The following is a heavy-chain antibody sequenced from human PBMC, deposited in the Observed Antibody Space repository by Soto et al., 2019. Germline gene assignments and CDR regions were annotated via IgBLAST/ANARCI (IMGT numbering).Heavy chain of an antibody. D-gene: IGHD6-19*01. CDR1: GFPFSSYS. CDR3: ARGASSGWYGGFDI. Sequence: GGSLRLSCAASGFPFSSYSMNWVRQAPGEGLEWVSYISSTSSTIHYADSVKGRFTISRDKAKNSLYLQMNSLRAEDTAVYYCARGASSGWYGGFDIWGQGTMVTVSS. J-gene: IGHJ3*02. CDR2: ISSTSSTI. V-gene: IGHV3-48*01.